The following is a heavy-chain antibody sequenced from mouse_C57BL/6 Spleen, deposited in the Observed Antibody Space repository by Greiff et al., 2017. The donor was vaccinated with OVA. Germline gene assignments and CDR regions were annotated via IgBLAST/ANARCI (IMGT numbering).Heavy chain of an antibody. V-gene: IGHV1-72*01. CDR1: GYTFTSYW. D-gene: IGHD2-4*01. CDR2: IDPNSGGT. Sequence: QFKRQHPVAELVKPGASVRLSCKASGYTFTSYWMHWVKQRPGRGLEWIGRIDPNSGGTKYNEKFKSKATLTVDKPSSTAYMQLSSLTSEDSAVYYCARSGFYYDYGEAMDYWGQGTSVTVSS. J-gene: IGHJ4*01. CDR3: ARSGFYYDYGEAMDY.